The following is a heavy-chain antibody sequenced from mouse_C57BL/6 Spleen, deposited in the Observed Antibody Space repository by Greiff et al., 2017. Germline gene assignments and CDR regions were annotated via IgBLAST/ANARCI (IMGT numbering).Heavy chain of an antibody. CDR1: GFTFSDYY. CDR3: ARDTTVVAKGYYYAMDY. D-gene: IGHD1-1*01. V-gene: IGHV5-12*01. CDR2: ISNGGGST. J-gene: IGHJ4*01. Sequence: EVQVVESGGGLVQPGGSLKLSCAASGFTFSDYYMYWVRQTPEKRLEWVAYISNGGGSTYYPDTVKGRFTISRDNAKNTLYLQMSRLKSEDTAMYYCARDTTVVAKGYYYAMDYWGQGTSVTVSS.